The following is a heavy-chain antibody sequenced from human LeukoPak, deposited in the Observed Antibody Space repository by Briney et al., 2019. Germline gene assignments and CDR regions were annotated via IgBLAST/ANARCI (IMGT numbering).Heavy chain of an antibody. Sequence: PSETLSLTCTVSGGSISSGSYYWSWIRQPAGKGLEWIGRIYTSGSTNYNPSLKSRVTISVDTSKNQFSLKLSSVTAADTAVYYCARATLRRSNVFDPWGQGTLVTVSS. CDR3: ARATLRRSNVFDP. V-gene: IGHV4-61*02. J-gene: IGHJ5*02. CDR1: GGSISSGSYY. CDR2: IYTSGST. D-gene: IGHD2-2*01.